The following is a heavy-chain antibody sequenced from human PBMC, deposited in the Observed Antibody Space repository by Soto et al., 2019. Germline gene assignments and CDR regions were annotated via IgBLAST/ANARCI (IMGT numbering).Heavy chain of an antibody. V-gene: IGHV3-23*01. Sequence: GGSLRLSCAASGFTFNNYGMSWVRQGPGKGLEWVSGIGGSGGGINYADSGKGRFTISRDSSKNTLYLQMHSLRTEDTAVYYCAKGVCNMCSLTSDQWGQGTLVTVSS. D-gene: IGHD2-2*01. CDR1: GFTFNNYG. CDR2: IGGSGGGI. J-gene: IGHJ4*02. CDR3: AKGVCNMCSLTSDQ.